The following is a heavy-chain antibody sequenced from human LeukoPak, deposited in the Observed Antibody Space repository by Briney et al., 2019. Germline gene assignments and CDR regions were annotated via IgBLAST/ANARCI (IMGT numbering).Heavy chain of an antibody. V-gene: IGHV1-2*02. Sequence: ASVKVSCKPSGYTFTDSYIHWVRQAPGLGLQWMGWISPNNGDTKYAEDFQDRVTMTRDTSINTAYMELTGLTPDDTAVYYCVRSPIGASAHWGRGTLVTVSS. D-gene: IGHD3-10*01. CDR1: GYTFTDSY. CDR2: ISPNNGDT. CDR3: VRSPIGASAH. J-gene: IGHJ4*02.